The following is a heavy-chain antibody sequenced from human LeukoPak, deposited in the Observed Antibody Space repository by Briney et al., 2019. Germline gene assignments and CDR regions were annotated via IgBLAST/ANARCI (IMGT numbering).Heavy chain of an antibody. D-gene: IGHD5-24*01. V-gene: IGHV3-66*01. Sequence: GGSLRLSCAASGFTFSSYEMNWVRQAPGKGLEWVSVIYSGGSTYYADSVKGRFTISRDNSKNTLYLQMNSLRAEDTAVYYCARDGYNSHFDYWGQGTLVTVSS. CDR1: GFTFSSYE. J-gene: IGHJ4*02. CDR3: ARDGYNSHFDY. CDR2: IYSGGST.